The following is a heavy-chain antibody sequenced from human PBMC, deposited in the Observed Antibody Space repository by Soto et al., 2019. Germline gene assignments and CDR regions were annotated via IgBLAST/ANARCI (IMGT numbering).Heavy chain of an antibody. J-gene: IGHJ4*02. CDR2: IRSKSNSYAT. Sequence: EVQLVESGGGLVQPGWSLKLSCAVSGFTFSGSAMHWVRQASGKGLEWVGRIRSKSNSYATAYAASVKGRFTISRDDSKNTAYLQMNSLKTEDTAVYNCTRGYGDYVRDYWGQGTLVTVSS. CDR1: GFTFSGSA. D-gene: IGHD4-17*01. V-gene: IGHV3-73*01. CDR3: TRGYGDYVRDY.